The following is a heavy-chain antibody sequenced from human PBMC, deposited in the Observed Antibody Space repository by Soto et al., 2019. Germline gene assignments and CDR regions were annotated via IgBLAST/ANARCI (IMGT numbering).Heavy chain of an antibody. CDR1: GGTFSSYA. CDR2: IIPIFGTA. V-gene: IGHV1-69*01. CDR3: ARTENSTYYYDSSGYYSYYYGMDV. J-gene: IGHJ6*02. Sequence: QVQLVQSGAEVKKPGSSVKVSCKASGGTFSSYAISWVRQAPGQGLEWMGGIIPIFGTANYAQKFQGRVTITADESTSTAYMELSSLRSEDTAVYYCARTENSTYYYDSSGYYSYYYGMDVWGQGTTVTVSS. D-gene: IGHD3-22*01.